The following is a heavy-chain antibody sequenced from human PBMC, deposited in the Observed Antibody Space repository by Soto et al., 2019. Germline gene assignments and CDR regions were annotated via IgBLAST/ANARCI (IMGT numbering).Heavy chain of an antibody. CDR3: ARGRRYCTTTSCYPPALFPYGMDV. D-gene: IGHD2-2*01. J-gene: IGHJ6*02. Sequence: ASVKVSSKTSGYTFTNYDINWVRQAAGQGLEWMGWINPDSDNTGYAQKLQGRVTMTRDTSISTAYMELNSLRSEDTAVYYCARGRRYCTTTSCYPPALFPYGMDVWGQGTTVTVSS. CDR2: INPDSDNT. V-gene: IGHV1-8*01. CDR1: GYTFTNYD.